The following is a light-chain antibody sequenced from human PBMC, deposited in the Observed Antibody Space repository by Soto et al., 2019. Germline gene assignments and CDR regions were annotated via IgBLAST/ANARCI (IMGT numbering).Light chain of an antibody. CDR3: QSHDSSLNSWV. V-gene: IGLV1-40*01. CDR2: GNT. CDR1: SSNIGAGYD. Sequence: QSVLTQPPSMSGAPGQRVNISCTGSSSNIGAGYDVHWYQLLPGTAPKLLIYGNTNRPSGVPDRCSGSKSGTSASRAITGLRAEDEADYYCQSHDSSLNSWVVGGGTKLTVL. J-gene: IGLJ3*02.